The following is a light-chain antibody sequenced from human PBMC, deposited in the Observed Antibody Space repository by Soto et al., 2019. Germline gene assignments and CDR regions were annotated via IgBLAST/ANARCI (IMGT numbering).Light chain of an antibody. CDR1: QSVSSSH. V-gene: IGKV3-20*01. J-gene: IGKJ5*01. Sequence: EIVLTQSPGPLSLSPGERATLSCMSSQSVSSSHLAWYQHKPGQAPRLLIYAASSRATGSPDRFSGGGSGTDFTLTISRLEPEDVAVYYCQQYGYSPITLGQGTRLEIK. CDR3: QQYGYSPIT. CDR2: AAS.